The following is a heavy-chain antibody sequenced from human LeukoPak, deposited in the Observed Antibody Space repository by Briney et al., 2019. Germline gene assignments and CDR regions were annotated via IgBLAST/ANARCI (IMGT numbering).Heavy chain of an antibody. CDR2: IYTSGST. CDR3: ARAGTGDLYYYYYMDV. CDR1: GGSISSYS. V-gene: IGHV4-4*07. J-gene: IGHJ6*03. D-gene: IGHD7-27*01. Sequence: SETLSLTCTDSGGSISSYSWSWIRQPAGKGLEWIGRIYTSGSTNYNPSLKSRVTMSVDTSKNQFSLKLSSVTPADTAVYYCARAGTGDLYYYYYMDVWGKGTTVTVSS.